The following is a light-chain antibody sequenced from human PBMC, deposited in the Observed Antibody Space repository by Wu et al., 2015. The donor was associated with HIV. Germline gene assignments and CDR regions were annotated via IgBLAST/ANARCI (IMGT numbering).Light chain of an antibody. CDR3: QQFSSYPHT. CDR2: HAS. V-gene: IGKV1-13*02. Sequence: IWMTQSPSLLSASTGDRVTITCRASQGITSALAWYQQKPGKTPKLLIYHASTLESGVPSRFSGSGSGTDFTLTISSLEPADFATYYCQQFSSYPHTFGGGTKVEI. CDR1: QGITSA. J-gene: IGKJ4*01.